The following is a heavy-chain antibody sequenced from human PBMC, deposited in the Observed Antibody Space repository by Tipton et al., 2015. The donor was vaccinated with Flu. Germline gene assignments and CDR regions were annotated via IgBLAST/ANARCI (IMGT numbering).Heavy chain of an antibody. CDR2: IYYSGST. CDR3: ARDQVSPHQTYGMDV. D-gene: IGHD2-21*01. Sequence: TLSLTCTVSGGSVSSGSYYWSWIRQPPGKGLEWIGYIYYSGSTNYNPSLKSRVTISVDTSKNQFSLKLSSVTAADTAVYYCARDQVSPHQTYGMDVWGQGTTVTVSS. J-gene: IGHJ6*02. CDR1: GGSVSSGSYY. V-gene: IGHV4-61*01.